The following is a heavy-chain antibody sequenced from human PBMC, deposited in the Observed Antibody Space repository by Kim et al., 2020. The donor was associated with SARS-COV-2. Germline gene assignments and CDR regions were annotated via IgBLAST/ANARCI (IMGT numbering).Heavy chain of an antibody. J-gene: IGHJ4*02. D-gene: IGHD4-17*01. CDR3: ARGIYGDYLTIYFDY. V-gene: IGHV4-30-2*04. Sequence: PSLKSRVTISEDTSKNQFSRKLSSVTAADTAVYYCARGIYGDYLTIYFDYWGQGTLVTVSS.